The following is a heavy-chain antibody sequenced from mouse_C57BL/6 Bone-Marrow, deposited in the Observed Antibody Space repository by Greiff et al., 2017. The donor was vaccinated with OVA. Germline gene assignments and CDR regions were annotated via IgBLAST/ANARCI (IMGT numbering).Heavy chain of an antibody. CDR3: ARDGVQRSHSDS. D-gene: IGHD1-1*01. CDR2: IHPNSGST. J-gene: IGHJ2*01. CDR1: GYTFTSYW. Sequence: VQLQQPGAELVKPGASVKLSCKASGYTFTSYWMHWVKQRPGQGLEWIGMIHPNSGSTNYNEKFKSKATLTVDKSSSTAYMQLSSLTSEDSAVYYCARDGVQRSHSDSWGQGTTLTDSS. V-gene: IGHV1-64*01.